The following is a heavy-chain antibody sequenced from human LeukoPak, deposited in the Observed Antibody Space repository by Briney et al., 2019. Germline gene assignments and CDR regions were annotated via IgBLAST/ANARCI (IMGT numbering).Heavy chain of an antibody. J-gene: IGHJ2*01. CDR3: ARDRVPGWGVVVKDWYFDL. CDR2: IYYSGST. D-gene: IGHD3-22*01. V-gene: IGHV4-59*01. CDR1: GGSISSYY. Sequence: SETLSLTCTVSGGSISSYYWSWIRQPPGKGLEWIGYIYYSGSTNYNPSLKSRVTISVDTSKNQFSLKLSSVTAADMAVYYCARDRVPGWGVVVKDWYFDLWGRGTLVTVSS.